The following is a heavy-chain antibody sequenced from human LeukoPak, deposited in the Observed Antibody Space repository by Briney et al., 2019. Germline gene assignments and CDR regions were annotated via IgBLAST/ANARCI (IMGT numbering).Heavy chain of an antibody. CDR3: ATKQWLAPPPDS. CDR1: GFTFSSYA. D-gene: IGHD6-19*01. CDR2: INTDGTVT. V-gene: IGHV3-74*01. Sequence: GGSLRLSCEASGFTFSSYAMSWVRQAPGKGLESVSRINTDGTVTTYADSVKGRFTVSRDNADNTMFLQMNSVRDEDTAVYYCATKQWLAPPPDSWGQGTPVTVSS. J-gene: IGHJ4*02.